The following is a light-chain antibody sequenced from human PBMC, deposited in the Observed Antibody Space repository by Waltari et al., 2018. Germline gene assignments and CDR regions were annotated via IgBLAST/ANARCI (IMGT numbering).Light chain of an antibody. J-gene: IGKJ1*01. Sequence: ELVLTQSPGTASLSPGARVTLSCRAKQSVGSSILAWDQQKPGQAPRLVIHRASRRATGIPDRFSGSGSGTDFSLTISRLEPEDFAVYYCQQHGTLPATFGQGTKVEIK. CDR2: RAS. V-gene: IGKV3-20*01. CDR1: QSVGSSI. CDR3: QQHGTLPAT.